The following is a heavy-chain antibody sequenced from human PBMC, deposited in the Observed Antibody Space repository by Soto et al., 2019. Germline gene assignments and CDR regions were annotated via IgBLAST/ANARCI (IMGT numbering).Heavy chain of an antibody. CDR3: ARQRTSVVTQAYFDV. D-gene: IGHD2-21*02. J-gene: IGHJ4*02. Sequence: SETLSLTCAVYGGSFSGYYWSWIRQPPGKGLEWIGSIYYSGSTYNNPSLGSRVSMSIDTSKDQFSLKLKSVTAADTALYFCARQRTSVVTQAYFDVWGPGSLVTVSS. CDR1: GGSFSGYY. V-gene: IGHV4-59*04. CDR2: IYYSGST.